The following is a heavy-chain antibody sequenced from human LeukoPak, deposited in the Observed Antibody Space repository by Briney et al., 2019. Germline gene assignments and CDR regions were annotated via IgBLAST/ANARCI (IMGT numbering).Heavy chain of an antibody. CDR2: ISTSSSYM. CDR3: ARDLEDYNNYGEMGF. D-gene: IGHD4-11*01. Sequence: GGSLRLSCTASGFTFSSYTMTWVRQAPGKGLEWVSSISTSSSYMYYGDSVKGRFTISRDNAKNSLYLQMSSLRAEDTAVYYCARDLEDYNNYGEMGFWGQGTLVTVSS. V-gene: IGHV3-21*01. CDR1: GFTFSSYT. J-gene: IGHJ4*02.